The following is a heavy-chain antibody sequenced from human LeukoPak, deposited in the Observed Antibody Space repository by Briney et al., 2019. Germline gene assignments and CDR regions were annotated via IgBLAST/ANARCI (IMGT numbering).Heavy chain of an antibody. Sequence: GASVKVSCKASGYTFTGYYMHWVRQAPGQGLEWMGWINPNSGGTNYAQKFQGRVTMTRDTSISTAYMELSRLRSDDTAVYYCARGLEYSSSSTFDYWGQGTLVTVSS. CDR3: ARGLEYSSSSTFDY. J-gene: IGHJ4*02. CDR2: INPNSGGT. CDR1: GYTFTGYY. D-gene: IGHD6-6*01. V-gene: IGHV1-2*02.